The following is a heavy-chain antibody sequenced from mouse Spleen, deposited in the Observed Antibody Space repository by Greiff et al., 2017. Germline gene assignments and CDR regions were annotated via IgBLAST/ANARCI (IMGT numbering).Heavy chain of an antibody. V-gene: IGHV5-6*01. Sequence: EVQLVESGGGLVKPGGSLKLSCAASGFTFSSYAMSWVRQTPEKRLEWVATISSGGSYTYYPDSVKGRFTISRDNAKNTLYLQMSSLKSEDTAMYYCARPFITTVVAPFDYWGQGTTLTVSS. CDR3: ARPFITTVVAPFDY. J-gene: IGHJ2*01. D-gene: IGHD1-1*01. CDR2: ISSGGSYT. CDR1: GFTFSSYA.